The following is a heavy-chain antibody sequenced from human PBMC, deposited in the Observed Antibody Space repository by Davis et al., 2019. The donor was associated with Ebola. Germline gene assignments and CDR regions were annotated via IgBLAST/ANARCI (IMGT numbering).Heavy chain of an antibody. Sequence: SQTLSLTCTVSGGSISSYFWGWIRQPPGKGLEWIGSIYYRGSTYYNPSLKSRVTISVDTSKNQFSLRLSSVTAADTAVYYCARLYHIDYWGQGTLVTVSS. CDR1: GGSISSYF. V-gene: IGHV4-39*01. CDR3: ARLYHIDY. D-gene: IGHD2-2*01. CDR2: IYYRGST. J-gene: IGHJ4*02.